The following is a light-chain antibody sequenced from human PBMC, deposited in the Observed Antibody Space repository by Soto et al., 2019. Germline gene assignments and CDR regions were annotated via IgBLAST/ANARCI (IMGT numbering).Light chain of an antibody. CDR3: SSYTDVNNVI. V-gene: IGLV2-8*01. CDR1: SSDVLGPTF. Sequence: QSVLSQPPSASGSPGQSVTISCTGTSSDVLGPTFVSWYQQRPGKAPKLMIYEVIKRPSGVPDRFSGSKSANTASLTVSGLQSEDEAVYYCSSYTDVNNVIFGGGTKLTVL. J-gene: IGLJ2*01. CDR2: EVI.